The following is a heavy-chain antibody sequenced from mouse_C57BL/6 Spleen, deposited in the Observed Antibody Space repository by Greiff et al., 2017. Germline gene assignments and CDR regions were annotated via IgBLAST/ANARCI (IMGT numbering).Heavy chain of an antibody. CDR1: GFSLTSYA. J-gene: IGHJ2*01. CDR2: IWTGGGT. V-gene: IGHV2-9-1*01. Sequence: VKLMESGPGLVAPSQSLSITCTVSGFSLTSYAISWVRQPPGKGLEWLGVIWTGGGTNYNSALKSRLSISKDNSTSQVYLKLSSLQTDDTAVYYCAREDLPLYFDYWGQGTTLTVSS. CDR3: AREDLPLYFDY.